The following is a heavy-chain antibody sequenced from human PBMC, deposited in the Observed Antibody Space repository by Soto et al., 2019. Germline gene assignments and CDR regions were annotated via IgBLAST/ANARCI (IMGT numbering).Heavy chain of an antibody. CDR2: IIPVSGPA. CDR3: AGGTWEPH. J-gene: IGHJ4*02. CDR1: GGTLNNYG. Sequence: QVRLVQSGAEVKKPGSSVKVSCKASGGTLNNYGLNWVRQAPGQGLEWMGAIIPVSGPADYAQRFQGRVTITADLSTTTVYMELSSLTSDDTAVYYCAGGTWEPHWGQGTLVTVSS. V-gene: IGHV1-69*01. D-gene: IGHD1-26*01.